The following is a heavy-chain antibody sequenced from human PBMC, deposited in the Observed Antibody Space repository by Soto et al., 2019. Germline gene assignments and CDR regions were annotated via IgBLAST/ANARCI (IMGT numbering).Heavy chain of an antibody. D-gene: IGHD2-15*01. CDR3: ARAGGSCSGGSCTNYYFYGMDV. Sequence: EVQLVESGGGLVQPGGSLRVSCAASGFTFSRFWMHWVRQAPGMGLVWVSRINSDGSSTNYADSVKGRFTISRDNAKNTLYMQMNRLIAAATAVYYCARAGGSCSGGSCTNYYFYGMDVWGQGTTVTVSS. CDR2: INSDGSST. V-gene: IGHV3-74*01. J-gene: IGHJ6*02. CDR1: GFTFSRFW.